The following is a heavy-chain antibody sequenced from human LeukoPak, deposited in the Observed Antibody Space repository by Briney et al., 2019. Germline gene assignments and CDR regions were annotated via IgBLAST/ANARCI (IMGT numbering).Heavy chain of an antibody. V-gene: IGHV3-23*01. D-gene: IGHD7-27*01. CDR3: GKDLNWGAFDI. CDR2: IRANGETT. CDR1: GFTFTHYG. Sequence: GGSLRLSCAASGFTFTHYGMNWVRQAPGKGLEWVSGIRANGETTYYADSVRGRFTISRDNSRSMVWLQMNSLTAEDTAMYYCGKDLNWGAFDIRGLGTLVTVSS. J-gene: IGHJ3*02.